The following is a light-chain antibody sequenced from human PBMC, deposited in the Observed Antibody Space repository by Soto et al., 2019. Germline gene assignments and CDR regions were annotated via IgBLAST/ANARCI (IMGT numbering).Light chain of an antibody. V-gene: IGLV1-40*01. CDR3: HSYVGTHTLSV. CDR1: SSNIGAGRD. Sequence: QSVLTQPPSVSGAPGQRVTISCTGSSSNIGAGRDVHWYQQLPGTAPRLLIYGNNNRPSGVPDRFSASKSGTSASLAITGLQAEDEADYYCHSYVGTHTLSVFGTGTKVPVL. CDR2: GNN. J-gene: IGLJ1*01.